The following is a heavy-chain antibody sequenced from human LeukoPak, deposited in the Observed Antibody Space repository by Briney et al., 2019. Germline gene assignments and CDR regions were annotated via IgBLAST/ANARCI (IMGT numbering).Heavy chain of an antibody. CDR1: GGSISSYY. Sequence: SETLSLTCTVSGGSISSYYWSWIRQPAGKGLEWIGRIYTSGSTNYNPSLKSRVTMSVDTSKNQFSLKLSSVTAADTAVYYCARGGIAAAGMAEAFDIWGQGTVVTVSS. CDR3: ARGGIAAAGMAEAFDI. D-gene: IGHD6-13*01. CDR2: IYTSGST. V-gene: IGHV4-4*07. J-gene: IGHJ3*02.